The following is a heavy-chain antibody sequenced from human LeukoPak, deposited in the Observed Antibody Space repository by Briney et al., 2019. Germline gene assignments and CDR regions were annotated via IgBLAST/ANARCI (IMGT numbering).Heavy chain of an antibody. Sequence: GASVKVSCKASGYTFTGYYMHWVRQAPGQGLEWMGRINPDSGGTNYAQKFQGRVTMTRDTSISTAYMELSRLRSDDTAVYYCARPCSSTSCQFYDAFDIWGQGTMVTVSS. CDR2: INPDSGGT. CDR3: ARPCSSTSCQFYDAFDI. D-gene: IGHD2-2*01. J-gene: IGHJ3*02. CDR1: GYTFTGYY. V-gene: IGHV1-2*06.